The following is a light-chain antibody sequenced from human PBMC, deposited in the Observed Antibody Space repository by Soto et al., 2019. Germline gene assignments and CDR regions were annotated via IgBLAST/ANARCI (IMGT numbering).Light chain of an antibody. J-gene: IGKJ2*01. CDR2: GAS. Sequence: IVMTQSPATLSVSPGERATLSCRASQSVSSNLAWYQQKPGQAPRLLIYGASTRATGIPARFSGSGSGTEFTLTISSLQSEDFAVYSCQQYNNWPPRYTFGQGTKLEIK. V-gene: IGKV3-15*01. CDR3: QQYNNWPPRYT. CDR1: QSVSSN.